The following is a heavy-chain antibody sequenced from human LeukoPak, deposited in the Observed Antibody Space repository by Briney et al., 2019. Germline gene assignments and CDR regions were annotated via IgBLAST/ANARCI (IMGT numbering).Heavy chain of an antibody. CDR2: ISGSGGST. D-gene: IGHD3-3*01. Sequence: GGSLRLSCAASGFTFSSYAMSWVRQAPGKGLGWVSAISGSGGSTYYADSVKGRFTISRDNSKNTLYLQMNSLRAEDTAVYYCAKSDPYDSWSGLIRNWGQGTLVTVSS. CDR1: GFTFSSYA. CDR3: AKSDPYDSWSGLIRN. V-gene: IGHV3-23*01. J-gene: IGHJ4*02.